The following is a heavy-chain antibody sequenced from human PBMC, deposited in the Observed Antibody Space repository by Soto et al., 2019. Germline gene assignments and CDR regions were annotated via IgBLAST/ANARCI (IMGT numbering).Heavy chain of an antibody. CDR1: GGSISSYY. J-gene: IGHJ3*02. CDR2: INHSGST. D-gene: IGHD2-15*01. V-gene: IGHV4-59*01. Sequence: PSETLSLTCTVSGGSISSYYWSWIRQPPGKGLEWIGEINHSGSTNYNPSLKSRVTISVDTSKNQFSLKLSSVTAADTAVYYCARGADIVVVVAATPIPDAFDIWGQGTMVTVSS. CDR3: ARGADIVVVVAATPIPDAFDI.